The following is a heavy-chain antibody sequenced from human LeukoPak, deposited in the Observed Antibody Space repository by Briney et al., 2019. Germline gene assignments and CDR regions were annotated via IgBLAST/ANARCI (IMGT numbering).Heavy chain of an antibody. Sequence: SETLSLTCAVYGGSFSGYYWSWIRQPPGKGLEWIGEINHSGSTNYNPSLKSRVTISVDTSKNQFSLKLSSVTAADTAVYYCARRAPKYDFWSGSYKGGFDYWGQGTLVTVSS. D-gene: IGHD3-3*01. J-gene: IGHJ4*02. CDR2: INHSGST. CDR1: GGSFSGYY. CDR3: ARRAPKYDFWSGSYKGGFDY. V-gene: IGHV4-34*01.